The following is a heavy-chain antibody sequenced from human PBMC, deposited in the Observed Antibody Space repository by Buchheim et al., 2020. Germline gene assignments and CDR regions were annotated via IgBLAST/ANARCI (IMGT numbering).Heavy chain of an antibody. CDR2: ISKDGSST. D-gene: IGHD3-3*01. J-gene: IGHJ4*02. CDR3: VKAPLGDFWSDTY. V-gene: IGHV3-30-3*01. CDR1: GFTFSSYA. Sequence: QVQLVESGGGVVQPGRSLRLSCAASGFTFSSYAMHWVRQAPGKGLEWVAVISKDGSSTYYADSVKGRFIISRDNSKRTLSLQMNSLRPEDTAVYYCVKAPLGDFWSDTYWGQGTL.